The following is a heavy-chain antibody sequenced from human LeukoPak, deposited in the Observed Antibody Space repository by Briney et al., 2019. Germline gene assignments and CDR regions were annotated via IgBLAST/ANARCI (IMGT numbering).Heavy chain of an antibody. D-gene: IGHD3-10*01. CDR1: GYSFTIYW. J-gene: IGHJ4*02. V-gene: IGHV5-51*01. CDR2: VYPGDSET. CDR3: ARRGGGFDY. Sequence: GESLKISRKGSGYSFTIYWIAWVRQMPGKGLEWMGIVYPGDSETRYSPSFQGQVTISADKSISTAYLQWSSLKASDTAIYFCARRGGGFDYWGQGTLVTVSS.